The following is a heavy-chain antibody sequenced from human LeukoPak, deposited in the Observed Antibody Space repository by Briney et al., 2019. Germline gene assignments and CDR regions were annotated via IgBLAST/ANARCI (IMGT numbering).Heavy chain of an antibody. CDR2: ISTRSDYI. CDR3: ATGRYCSASTCYEGVDY. D-gene: IGHD2-15*01. Sequence: GGSLRLSCAASGFTFSSFSMNWVRQAPGKGLEWVSSISTRSDYIYYADSVKGRFTISRDNAKNSLYLQMNSLRAEDTAVYYCATGRYCSASTCYEGVDYWGQGTLVTVSS. CDR1: GFTFSSFS. V-gene: IGHV3-21*01. J-gene: IGHJ4*02.